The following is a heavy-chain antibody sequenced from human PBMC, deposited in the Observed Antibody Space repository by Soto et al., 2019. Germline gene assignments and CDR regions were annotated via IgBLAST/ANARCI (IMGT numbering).Heavy chain of an antibody. CDR3: ARPLVGATTMDYYYGMDV. J-gene: IGHJ6*02. CDR2: IIPILGIA. V-gene: IGHV1-69*02. CDR1: GGTFSSYT. D-gene: IGHD1-26*01. Sequence: QVQLVQSGAEVKKPGSSVKVSCKASGGTFSSYTISWVRQAPGQGLEWMGRIIPILGIANYAQKFQGRVTITAAKSTRTDYRELSSRRAEDTAVYYCARPLVGATTMDYYYGMDVWGQGTTVTVSS.